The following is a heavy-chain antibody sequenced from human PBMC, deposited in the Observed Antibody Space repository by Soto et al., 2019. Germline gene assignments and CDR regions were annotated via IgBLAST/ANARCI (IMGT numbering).Heavy chain of an antibody. CDR1: GFTFSSYA. CDR3: AKSGLADPRTRYYYGMDV. D-gene: IGHD3-10*01. J-gene: IGHJ6*02. CDR2: ISGSGGST. V-gene: IGHV3-23*01. Sequence: EVQLLESGGGLVQPGGYLRLSCAASGFTFSSYAMSWVRQAPGKGLEWVSAISGSGGSTYYADSVKGRFTISRDNSKNTLYLQMNSLRAEDTAVYYCAKSGLADPRTRYYYGMDVWGQGTTVTVSS.